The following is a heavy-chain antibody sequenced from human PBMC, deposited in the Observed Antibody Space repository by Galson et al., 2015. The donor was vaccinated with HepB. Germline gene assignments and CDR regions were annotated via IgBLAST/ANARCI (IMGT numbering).Heavy chain of an antibody. Sequence: SLRLSCAASGFTFSSYAMHWVRQAPGKGLEWAAVISYDGSNKYYADSVKGRFTTSRDNSKNTLYLQMNSLRAEDTAVYYCARNWARYCSSTSCPYGMDVWGQGTTVTVSS. CDR2: ISYDGSNK. CDR1: GFTFSSYA. V-gene: IGHV3-30-3*01. D-gene: IGHD2-2*01. CDR3: ARNWARYCSSTSCPYGMDV. J-gene: IGHJ6*02.